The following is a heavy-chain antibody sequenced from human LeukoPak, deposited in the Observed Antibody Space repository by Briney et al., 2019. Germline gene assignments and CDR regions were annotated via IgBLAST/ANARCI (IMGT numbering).Heavy chain of an antibody. Sequence: GASVKVSCKASGYTFTNYGINWVRQAPGQGPEWMGWISAYNGNTNYAQKLQGRVTMTTDTSTSTAYMELRSLRSDDTAVYYCARAPSRNTIDYWGQGTLVTVSS. D-gene: IGHD2-2*01. J-gene: IGHJ4*02. CDR1: GYTFTNYG. CDR3: ARAPSRNTIDY. V-gene: IGHV1-18*01. CDR2: ISAYNGNT.